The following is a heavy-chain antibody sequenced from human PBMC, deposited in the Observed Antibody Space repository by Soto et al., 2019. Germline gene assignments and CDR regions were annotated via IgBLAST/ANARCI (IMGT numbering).Heavy chain of an antibody. J-gene: IGHJ6*02. CDR1: GFTFSSYG. CDR3: VRVRYSSSWYLYYYGMDV. CDR2: IWYDGSNK. Sequence: QVQLVESGGGVVQPGRSLRLSCAASGFTFSSYGMHWVRQAPGKGLEWVAVIWYDGSNKYYADSVKGRFTISRDNSKNTLYLQMNSLRDEDTAVYYCVRVRYSSSWYLYYYGMDVWGQGTTVTVSS. V-gene: IGHV3-33*01. D-gene: IGHD6-13*01.